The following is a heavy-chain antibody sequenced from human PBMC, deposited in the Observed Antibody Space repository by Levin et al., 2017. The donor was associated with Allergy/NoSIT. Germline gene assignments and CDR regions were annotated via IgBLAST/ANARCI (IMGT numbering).Heavy chain of an antibody. J-gene: IGHJ5*01. CDR1: GFAFYSYW. Sequence: SCADSGFAFYSYWMSWVRQAPGKGLEWVANINQDGSEKYYVDSVKGRFTISRDNAKNSLYLHMISLRAEDTAVYYCAKDGIPTNRPYGRDGLASWGQGTLVTVSS. D-gene: IGHD2-8*01. V-gene: IGHV3-7*03. CDR2: INQDGSEK. CDR3: AKDGIPTNRPYGRDGLAS.